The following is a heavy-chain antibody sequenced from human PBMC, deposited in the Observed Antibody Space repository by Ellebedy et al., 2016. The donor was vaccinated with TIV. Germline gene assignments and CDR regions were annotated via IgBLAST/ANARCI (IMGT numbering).Heavy chain of an antibody. CDR3: ARGGGERLRYAFDL. CDR2: IGSRINKI. CDR1: EFTFSTYS. J-gene: IGHJ3*01. V-gene: IGHV3-48*02. Sequence: GESLKISCAASEFTFSTYSMNWVRRAPGKGLEWVAYIGSRINKIYYADSVKGRFTISRDNAKNSLYLQMNSLRDEDTAVYYCARGGGERLRYAFDLWGQGTMVTVPS. D-gene: IGHD4-17*01.